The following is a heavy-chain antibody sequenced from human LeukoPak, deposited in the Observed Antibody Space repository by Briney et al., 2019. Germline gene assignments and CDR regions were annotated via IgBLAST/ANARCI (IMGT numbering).Heavy chain of an antibody. CDR1: GGTFSSYA. CDR2: IIPIFGTA. CDR3: ATGGNYDILTGYYIDDWFDP. V-gene: IGHV1-69*05. Sequence: ASVKVSCKASGGTFSSYAISWVRQAPGQGLEWMGRIIPIFGTANYAQKFQGRVTITTDESTSTAYMELSSLRSEDTAVYYCATGGNYDILTGYYIDDWFDPWGQRTLVTVSS. J-gene: IGHJ5*02. D-gene: IGHD3-9*01.